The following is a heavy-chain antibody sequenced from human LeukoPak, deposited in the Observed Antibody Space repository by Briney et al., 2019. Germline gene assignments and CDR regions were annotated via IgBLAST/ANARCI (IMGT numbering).Heavy chain of an antibody. D-gene: IGHD4-23*01. CDR1: GGTFSSYA. V-gene: IGHV1-69*04. CDR2: IIPILGIA. Sequence: SVKVSCKASGGTFSSYAISWVRQAPGQGLEWMGRIIPILGIANYAQKFQGRVTITADKSTSTAYMELSSLRSEDTAVYYCARGIPDYGGNSDFDYWGQGTLVTVSS. CDR3: ARGIPDYGGNSDFDY. J-gene: IGHJ4*02.